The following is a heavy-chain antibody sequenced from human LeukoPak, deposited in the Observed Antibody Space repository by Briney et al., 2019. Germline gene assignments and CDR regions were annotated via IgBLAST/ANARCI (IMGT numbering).Heavy chain of an antibody. CDR2: INHSGST. Sequence: SETLSLTCAVYGGSFSGYYWSWIRQPPGKGLEWIGEINHSGSTNYNPSLKSRVTISVDTSKNQFSLKLSSVTAADTAVYYCARGPTNYYMDVWGKRTTVTVSS. CDR1: GGSFSGYY. CDR3: ARGPTNYYMDV. V-gene: IGHV4-34*01. J-gene: IGHJ6*03.